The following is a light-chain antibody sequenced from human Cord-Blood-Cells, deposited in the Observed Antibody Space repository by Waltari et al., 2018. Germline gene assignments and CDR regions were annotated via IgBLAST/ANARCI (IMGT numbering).Light chain of an antibody. CDR3: SSYTSSSTRV. CDR1: STDDDGYNY. CDR2: DVS. V-gene: IGLV2-14*01. Sequence: QSALTQPASVSGSPGPSITISCTGTSTDDDGYNYVSWYQQHPGKAPKLMIYDVSNRPSGVSNRFSGSKSGNTASLTISGLQAEDEADYYCSSYTSSSTRVFGGGTKLTVL. J-gene: IGLJ2*01.